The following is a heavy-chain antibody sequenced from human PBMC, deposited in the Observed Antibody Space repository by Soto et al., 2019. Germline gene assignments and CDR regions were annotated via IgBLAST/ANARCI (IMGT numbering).Heavy chain of an antibody. CDR3: ARAGDSSGYYWWESGNYYYGMDV. CDR2: TYYRSKWYN. Sequence: PSQTLSLTCAISGDSVSSNSAAWNWIRQSPSRGLEWLGRTYYRSKWYNDYAVSVKSRITINPDTSKNQFSLQLNSVTPEDTAVYYCARAGDSSGYYWWESGNYYYGMDVWGQGTTVTVSS. V-gene: IGHV6-1*01. J-gene: IGHJ6*02. CDR1: GDSVSSNSAA. D-gene: IGHD3-22*01.